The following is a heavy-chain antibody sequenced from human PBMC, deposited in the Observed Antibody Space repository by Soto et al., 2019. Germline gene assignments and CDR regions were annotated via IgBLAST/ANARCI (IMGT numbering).Heavy chain of an antibody. CDR1: GFTFRSYW. Sequence: EVHLVESGGGLVQPGGSLRLSCATSGFTFRSYWMTWVRQAPGKGLEWVASIKQDGSEDHYVDSVKGRFTISSDNAENSLYLQMNSLKVDDTAVYYCARDPGRRFDYWGPGTLVTVSS. CDR2: IKQDGSED. V-gene: IGHV3-7*03. J-gene: IGHJ4*02. CDR3: ARDPGRRFDY. D-gene: IGHD1-1*01.